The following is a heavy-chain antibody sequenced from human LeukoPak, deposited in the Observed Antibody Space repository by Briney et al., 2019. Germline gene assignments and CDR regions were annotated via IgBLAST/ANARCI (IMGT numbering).Heavy chain of an antibody. Sequence: GESLKISCKGSGYSFTDYWIGWVRQMPGKGLEWMGIVYPGDSDTRYSPSFQGQVTISADKSINTAFLQWSSLKASDTAMYYCTRQRYFDYWGQGTLVTVSS. V-gene: IGHV5-51*01. CDR3: TRQRYFDY. CDR2: VYPGDSDT. J-gene: IGHJ4*02. CDR1: GYSFTDYW.